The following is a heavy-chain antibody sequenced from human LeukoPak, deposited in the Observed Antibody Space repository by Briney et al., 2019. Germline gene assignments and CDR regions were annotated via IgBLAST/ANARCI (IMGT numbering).Heavy chain of an antibody. J-gene: IGHJ4*02. CDR1: GASISSNYL. CDR3: ATRATDGPL. CDR2: IHDSGST. V-gene: IGHV4-4*02. Sequence: PSETLSLTCAVCGASISSNYLSTWVRQPPGKGLEWIGEIHDSGSTNYNPSLKSRVSISVDKSKKQFSLNLTSVTAADTAVYYCATRATDGPLGGQGSPVTVSS. D-gene: IGHD5-24*01.